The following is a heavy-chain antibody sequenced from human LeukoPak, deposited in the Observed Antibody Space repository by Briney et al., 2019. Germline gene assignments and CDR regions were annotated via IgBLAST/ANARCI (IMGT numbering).Heavy chain of an antibody. Sequence: PGGSLRLSCAASGFTFSDYYMSWIRQAPGKGLERVSYISSSSSYTNYADSVKGRFTISRDNAKNSLYLQMNSLRAEDTAVYYCARVWVVAGSGERAFDIWGQGTMVTVPS. D-gene: IGHD6-19*01. CDR2: ISSSSSYT. V-gene: IGHV3-11*06. CDR3: ARVWVVAGSGERAFDI. J-gene: IGHJ3*02. CDR1: GFTFSDYY.